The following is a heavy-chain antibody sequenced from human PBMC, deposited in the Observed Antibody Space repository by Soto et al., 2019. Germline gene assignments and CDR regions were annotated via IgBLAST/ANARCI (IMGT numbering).Heavy chain of an antibody. CDR1: CGSISRSGYF. J-gene: IGHJ4*02. CDR3: ARSSRSYFDY. CDR2: IYDSGST. V-gene: IGHV4-31*03. Sequence: SETLSITCPVSCGSISRSGYFWSWIRQHPGKGLEWIGYIYDSGSTYYNPSLKSRVSLSVDTSKNQFSLNLTSVTAADTAMYYCARSSRSYFDYWGQGTLVTVS.